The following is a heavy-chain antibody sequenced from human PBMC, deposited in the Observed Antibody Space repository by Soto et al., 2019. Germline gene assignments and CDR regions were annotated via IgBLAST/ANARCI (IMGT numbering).Heavy chain of an antibody. Sequence: QVQLVQSGAEVKKPGASVKVSCKASGYAFTSYDTNWVRQTTRQGLEWMGWIDPYSGNTGYAQRFQGRVTVTRNTSINTAYMELSSLSSEDTAVYYCARRQQPYYYYGLDVWGPGTTVTGSS. V-gene: IGHV1-8*01. D-gene: IGHD6-13*01. CDR1: GYAFTSYD. CDR3: ARRQQPYYYYGLDV. CDR2: IDPYSGNT. J-gene: IGHJ6*02.